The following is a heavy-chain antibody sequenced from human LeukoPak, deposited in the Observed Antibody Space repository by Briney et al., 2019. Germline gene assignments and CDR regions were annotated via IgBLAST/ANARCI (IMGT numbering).Heavy chain of an antibody. CDR1: GFTFSSYG. D-gene: IGHD5-12*01. J-gene: IGHJ4*02. Sequence: GGSLRLSCAASGFTFSSYGMHWVRQAPGKGLEWVAVISYDGSNKYYADSVKGRFTISRDNSKNTLYLQMNSLRAEDTAVYYCARGGYSGYEIDYWGQGTLVTVSS. CDR2: ISYDGSNK. V-gene: IGHV3-30*03. CDR3: ARGGYSGYEIDY.